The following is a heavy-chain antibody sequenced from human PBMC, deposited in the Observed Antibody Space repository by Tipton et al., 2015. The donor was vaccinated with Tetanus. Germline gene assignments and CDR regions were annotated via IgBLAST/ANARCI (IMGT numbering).Heavy chain of an antibody. J-gene: IGHJ4*02. V-gene: IGHV4-34*01. CDR1: GGSFSGYY. D-gene: IGHD2-15*01. CDR2: INHSGST. CDR3: ARGGDYNCSGGSCYGGIDY. Sequence: TLSLTCAVYGGSFSGYYWSWIRQPPGKGLEWIGEINHSGSTNYNPSLKSRATISVDTSKNQFSLKLSSVTAADTAVYYCARGGDYNCSGGSCYGGIDYWGQGTLVTVSS.